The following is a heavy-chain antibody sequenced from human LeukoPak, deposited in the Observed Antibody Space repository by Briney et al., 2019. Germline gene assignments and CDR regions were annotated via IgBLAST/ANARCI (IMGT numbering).Heavy chain of an antibody. CDR2: IKQDGSEK. D-gene: IGHD1-1*01. V-gene: IGHV3-7*01. Sequence: PGGSLRLSCAASGFTFSIYWMSWVRQAPGKGLEWVANIKQDGSEKYYVDSVKGRFTISRDNAKNSLYLQMNSLRAEDTAVYYCASNPSGPQNWNYLDYWGQGTLVTVSS. CDR3: ASNPSGPQNWNYLDY. J-gene: IGHJ4*02. CDR1: GFTFSIYW.